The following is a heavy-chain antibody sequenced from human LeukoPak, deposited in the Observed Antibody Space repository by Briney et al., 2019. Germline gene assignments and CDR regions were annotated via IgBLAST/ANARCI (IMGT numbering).Heavy chain of an antibody. Sequence: GGSLRLSCAASGFTFSSYWMSWVRQAPGKGLEWVANIKKDGSEKYYVDSVKGRFTISRDNAKNSLYLQMSSLRAEDTAVYYCARDFRRGSWAHDYWGQGTLVTVSS. CDR2: IKKDGSEK. V-gene: IGHV3-7*01. CDR1: GFTFSSYW. D-gene: IGHD6-13*01. CDR3: ARDFRRGSWAHDY. J-gene: IGHJ4*02.